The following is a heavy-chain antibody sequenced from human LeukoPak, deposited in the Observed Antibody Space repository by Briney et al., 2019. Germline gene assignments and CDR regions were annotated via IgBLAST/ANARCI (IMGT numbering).Heavy chain of an antibody. CDR3: AKIDYGGND. CDR2: ISWNSVSI. J-gene: IGHJ4*02. V-gene: IGHV3-9*01. CDR1: GFTFSSYG. D-gene: IGHD4-23*01. Sequence: SLRLSCAASGFTFSSYGMHWVRQAPGKGLEWVSGISWNSVSIGYADSVKGRFTISRDNAKNSLYLQMNSLRAEDTALYYCAKIDYGGNDWGQGTLVTVSS.